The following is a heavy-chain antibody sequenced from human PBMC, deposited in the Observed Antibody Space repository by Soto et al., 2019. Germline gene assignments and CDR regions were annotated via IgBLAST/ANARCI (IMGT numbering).Heavy chain of an antibody. CDR1: GGSISSYF. Sequence: SETLSLTCTVSGGSISSYFYIWVRQPPGKGLEWIGSVYYTGTTDYNPSLKSRVTISVDTSKAQFSLNLRSVTAADTAVYYCARDLAAVPRAFDYWGRGTLVTVSS. D-gene: IGHD6-13*01. V-gene: IGHV4-59*01. CDR3: ARDLAAVPRAFDY. J-gene: IGHJ4*02. CDR2: VYYTGTT.